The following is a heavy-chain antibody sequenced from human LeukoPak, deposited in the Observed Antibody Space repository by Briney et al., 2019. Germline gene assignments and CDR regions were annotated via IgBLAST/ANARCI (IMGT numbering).Heavy chain of an antibody. CDR1: GFTFDDYA. D-gene: IGHD3-16*02. Sequence: GGSLRLSCAASGFTFDDYAMHWVRQAPGKGLEWVSGISTSGGSTYYADSAKGRFTISRDNSKNTLYLQMNSLRAEDTAVYYCAKGGRIWGSYRFDGFDIWAKGQRSPSLQ. CDR3: AKGGRIWGSYRFDGFDI. J-gene: IGHJ3*02. V-gene: IGHV3-23*01. CDR2: ISTSGGST.